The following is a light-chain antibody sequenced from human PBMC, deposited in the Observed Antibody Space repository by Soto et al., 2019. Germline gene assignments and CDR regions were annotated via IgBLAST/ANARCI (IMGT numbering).Light chain of an antibody. CDR2: WAS. J-gene: IGKJ1*01. V-gene: IGKV4-1*01. CDR1: QSVLYSSNNNQY. Sequence: DIVMTQSPDSLAVSLGETATINCKSSQSVLYSSNNNQYLSWNQQKPGHPPKLLIYWASTLESGVPGRFSGSGSGTDFTLTFSSMQAEDVEVDYCQEYYSTLWTFGQGTKVEVK. CDR3: QEYYSTLWT.